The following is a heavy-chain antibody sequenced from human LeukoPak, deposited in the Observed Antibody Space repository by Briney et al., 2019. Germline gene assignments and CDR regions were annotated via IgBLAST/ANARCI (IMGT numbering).Heavy chain of an antibody. J-gene: IGHJ4*02. D-gene: IGHD5-18*01. CDR1: GGSITTDNYY. CDR2: IYYSGST. Sequence: PSETLSLTCTVSGGSITTDNYYWGWIRQPPGKGLEWIGSIYYSGSTYYNPSLKSRVTISVDTSKNQFSLKLSSVTAADTAVYYCARDRYSYGPSYTQVIDYWGQGTLVTVSS. V-gene: IGHV4-39*07. CDR3: ARDRYSYGPSYTQVIDY.